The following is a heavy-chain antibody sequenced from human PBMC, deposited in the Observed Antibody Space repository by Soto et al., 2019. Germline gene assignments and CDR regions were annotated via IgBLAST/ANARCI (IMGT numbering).Heavy chain of an antibody. D-gene: IGHD6-19*01. CDR2: INAGNGNT. V-gene: IGHV1-3*01. Sequence: GASGKVSCKASGYTFTSYAMHWVRQAPGQRLEWMGWINAGNGNTKYSQKFRGRVTITRDTSASTAYMELSSLRSEDTAVYYCARGVAGPLHWFDPWGQGTLVTVSS. J-gene: IGHJ5*02. CDR3: ARGVAGPLHWFDP. CDR1: GYTFTSYA.